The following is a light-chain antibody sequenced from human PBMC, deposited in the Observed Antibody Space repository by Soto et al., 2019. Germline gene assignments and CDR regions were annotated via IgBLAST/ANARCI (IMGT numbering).Light chain of an antibody. J-gene: IGKJ3*01. CDR1: ESISNW. Sequence: DIPMTQSPSTLSASVGDRVTITCRASESISNWLAWYQQKPGKAPKVLIYDASSLESGVPSRFSGRGSGTEFTLTISSLQPDDFATYYCQQYNSYSFTFGPGTKVDIK. CDR2: DAS. V-gene: IGKV1-5*01. CDR3: QQYNSYSFT.